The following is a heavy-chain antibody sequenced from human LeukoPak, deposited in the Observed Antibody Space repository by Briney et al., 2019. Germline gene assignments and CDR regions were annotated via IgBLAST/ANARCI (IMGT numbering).Heavy chain of an antibody. CDR1: GYSFTSYW. CDR2: IYPGDSDT. Sequence: GESLKISCKGSGYSFTSYWIGWVRQMPGKGLEWMEIIYPGDSDTRYSPSFQGQVTISADKSISTAYLQWSSLKASDTAMYYCARGVYYDILTGPAGNFDYWGQGTLVTVSS. CDR3: ARGVYYDILTGPAGNFDY. J-gene: IGHJ4*02. D-gene: IGHD3-9*01. V-gene: IGHV5-51*01.